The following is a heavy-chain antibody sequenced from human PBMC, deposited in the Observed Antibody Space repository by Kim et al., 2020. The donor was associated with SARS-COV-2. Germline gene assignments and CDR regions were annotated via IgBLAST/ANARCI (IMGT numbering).Heavy chain of an antibody. CDR1: GYTFTSYA. Sequence: ASVKVSCKASGYTFTSYAMNWVRQAPGQGLEWMGWINTNTGNPTYAQGFTGRFVFSLDTSVSTAYLQISSLKAEDTAVYYCARGDSSSWYRDFDYWGQGTLVTVSS. J-gene: IGHJ4*02. CDR2: INTNTGNP. D-gene: IGHD6-13*01. CDR3: ARGDSSSWYRDFDY. V-gene: IGHV7-4-1*02.